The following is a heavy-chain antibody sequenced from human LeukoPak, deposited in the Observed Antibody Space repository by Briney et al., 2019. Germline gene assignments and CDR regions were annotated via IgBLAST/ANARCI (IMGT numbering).Heavy chain of an antibody. Sequence: GGSLRLSCAASGFTFSGYSMNWVRQAPGKGLEWVSSISSSSSYIYYADSVKGRFTISRDNAKNSLYLQMNSLRAEDTAVYYCATSREGAFDIWGQGTMVTVSS. J-gene: IGHJ3*02. CDR2: ISSSSSYI. CDR1: GFTFSGYS. V-gene: IGHV3-21*01. CDR3: ATSREGAFDI.